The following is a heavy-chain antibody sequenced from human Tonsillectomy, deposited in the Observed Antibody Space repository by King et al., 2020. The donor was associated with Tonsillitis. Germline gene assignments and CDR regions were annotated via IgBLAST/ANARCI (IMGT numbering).Heavy chain of an antibody. V-gene: IGHV1-46*03. J-gene: IGHJ4*02. D-gene: IGHD3-16*01. CDR2: INPDGGRT. Sequence: VQLVESGAEVKKPGASVTVSCTASGYTFTDYYIHWVRQAPGQGLEWMGRINPDGGRTTYAQKLQGRVTMTRDTSTNTVYMELSSLRSEDTAKYYCTRDLTGYDPFDYWGQGTLVTVSS. CDR3: TRDLTGYDPFDY. CDR1: GYTFTDYY.